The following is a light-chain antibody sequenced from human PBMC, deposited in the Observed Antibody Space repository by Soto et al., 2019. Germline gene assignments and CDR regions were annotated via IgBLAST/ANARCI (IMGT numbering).Light chain of an antibody. CDR3: QQYYSPPRYT. CDR1: QNLLFNSNNKHY. CDR2: WAS. Sequence: DIVMTQSPDSLAVSLGERATINCKSSQNLLFNSNNKHYLAWYQQKPGQPPKLLIYWASSRESGVPDRFSGSGSATDFTLTISNVQAEDVAVYYCQQYYSPPRYTFGQGTKLEIK. V-gene: IGKV4-1*01. J-gene: IGKJ2*01.